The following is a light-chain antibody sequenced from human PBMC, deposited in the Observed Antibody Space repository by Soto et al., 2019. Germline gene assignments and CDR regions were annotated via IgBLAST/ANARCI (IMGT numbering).Light chain of an antibody. CDR1: SSDISIYNY. V-gene: IGLV2-14*01. CDR2: EVS. J-gene: IGLJ1*01. Sequence: QSARTQPASVSGSPGQSITISCTGTSSDISIYNYVSWYQQHPGKAPKLIIYEVSNRPSGISNRFSGAKSGNTASLTISGLQVEDEADYYCCSYTSSTNYVFGAGTKVTVL. CDR3: CSYTSSTNYV.